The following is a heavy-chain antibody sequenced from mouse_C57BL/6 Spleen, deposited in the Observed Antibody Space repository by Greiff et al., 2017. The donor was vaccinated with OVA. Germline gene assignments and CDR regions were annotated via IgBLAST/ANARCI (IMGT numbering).Heavy chain of an antibody. D-gene: IGHD1-1*01. J-gene: IGHJ4*01. Sequence: DVKLVESGGGLVKPGGSLKLSCAASGFTFSDYGMHWVRQAPEKGLEWVAYISSGSSTIYYADTVKGRFTISRDNAKNTLFLQMTSLRSEDTAMYYCARVYYGSSYGSMDYWGQGTSVTVSS. CDR1: GFTFSDYG. CDR2: ISSGSSTI. V-gene: IGHV5-17*01. CDR3: ARVYYGSSYGSMDY.